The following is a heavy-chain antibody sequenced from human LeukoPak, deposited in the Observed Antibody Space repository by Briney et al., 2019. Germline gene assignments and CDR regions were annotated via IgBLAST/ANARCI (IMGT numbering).Heavy chain of an antibody. CDR1: GFTFDGYA. Sequence: GGSLRLSGAASGFTFDGYAMHWVRQAPRKGLKWFSGITWDSDTLGYADSVKGRFTISRDNAKNSLYLQMNSLRTEDTALYYCVKIRGGTSTAFDIWGQGTMVTVSS. V-gene: IGHV3-9*01. D-gene: IGHD3-16*01. CDR3: VKIRGGTSTAFDI. CDR2: ITWDSDTL. J-gene: IGHJ3*02.